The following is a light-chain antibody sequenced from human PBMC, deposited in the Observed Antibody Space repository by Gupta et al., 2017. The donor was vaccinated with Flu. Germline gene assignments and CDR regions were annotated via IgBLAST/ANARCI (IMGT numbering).Light chain of an antibody. CDR1: SSDVGSSNY. CDR2: EVN. V-gene: IGLV2-8*01. CDR3: SSYAGNNNYV. Sequence: QSALTQPPSASGSPGQSVTISCTGTSSDVGSSNYVSWYQQHPGKAPKVLIYEVNKRPSGVPGRFSGSKSGNAASLTVSGLQAADEADYYCSSYAGNNNYVFGTGTQVTVL. J-gene: IGLJ1*01.